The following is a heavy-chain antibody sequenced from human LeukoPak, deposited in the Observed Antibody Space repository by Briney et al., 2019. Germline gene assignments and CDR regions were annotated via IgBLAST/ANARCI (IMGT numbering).Heavy chain of an antibody. Sequence: PSETLSLTCAVSGDSISSTNWWSWVRQPPGKGLEWIGEIYHSGSTNYNPSLKNRVTISVDKSKNQFSLRLSSVTAADTAVYYCAREGSSWYPTFDYWGQGTLVTVSS. D-gene: IGHD6-13*01. CDR3: AREGSSWYPTFDY. CDR2: IYHSGST. CDR1: GDSISSTNW. J-gene: IGHJ4*02. V-gene: IGHV4-4*02.